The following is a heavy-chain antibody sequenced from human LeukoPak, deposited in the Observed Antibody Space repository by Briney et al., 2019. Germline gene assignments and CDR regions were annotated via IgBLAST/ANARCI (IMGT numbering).Heavy chain of an antibody. D-gene: IGHD3-10*01. CDR1: GFTFSSYG. V-gene: IGHV3-30*02. CDR2: IRYDGSNK. J-gene: IGHJ4*02. Sequence: GGSLRLSCAASGFTFSSYGMHWVRQAPGKGLEGVAFIRYDGSNKYYADSVKGRFTISRDNSKNTLYLQMNSLRAEDTAVYYCARNNYYGSGSYYVYWGQGTLVTVSP. CDR3: ARNNYYGSGSYYVY.